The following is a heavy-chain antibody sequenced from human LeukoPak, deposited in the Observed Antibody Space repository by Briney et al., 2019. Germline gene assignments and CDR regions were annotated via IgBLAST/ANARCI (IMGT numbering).Heavy chain of an antibody. CDR3: ARGLGSYPEIPLDY. CDR1: GYTFTGYY. CDR2: INPNSGGT. D-gene: IGHD3-16*02. V-gene: IGHV1-2*02. Sequence: ASVKVSCKASGYTFTGYYIHWVRQAPGQGLEWMGWINPNSGGTNYAQKFQGRVTMTRDTSISTAYMELSRLRSDDTAVYYCARGLGSYPEIPLDYWGQGTLVTVSS. J-gene: IGHJ4*02.